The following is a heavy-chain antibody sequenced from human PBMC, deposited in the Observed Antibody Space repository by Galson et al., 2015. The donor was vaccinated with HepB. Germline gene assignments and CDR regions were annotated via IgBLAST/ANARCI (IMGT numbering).Heavy chain of an antibody. Sequence: SVKVSCKASGYTFTRYGISWGRQAPGQGLEWMGWISTYTGNSKYAQKVRGRVTMTTDTATSTAYMELRSLRSDDTAVYYCARGGGSGDHDYYYYMDVWGKGTTVTVSS. CDR3: ARGGGSGDHDYYYYMDV. CDR2: ISTYTGNS. CDR1: GYTFTRYG. V-gene: IGHV1-18*01. D-gene: IGHD6-19*01. J-gene: IGHJ6*03.